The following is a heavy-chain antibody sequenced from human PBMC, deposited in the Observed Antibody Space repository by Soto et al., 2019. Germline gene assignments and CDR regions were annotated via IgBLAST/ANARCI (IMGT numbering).Heavy chain of an antibody. V-gene: IGHV3-33*01. J-gene: IGHJ6*02. CDR3: ARDPIVVVVAASYGMDV. D-gene: IGHD2-15*01. Sequence: PVGSLRLSCAASGFTLSSYGMHWVRQAPGKGLEWVAVIWYDGSNKYYADSVKGRFTISRDNSKNTLYLQMNSLRAEDTAVYYCARDPIVVVVAASYGMDVWGQGTTVTVSS. CDR1: GFTLSSYG. CDR2: IWYDGSNK.